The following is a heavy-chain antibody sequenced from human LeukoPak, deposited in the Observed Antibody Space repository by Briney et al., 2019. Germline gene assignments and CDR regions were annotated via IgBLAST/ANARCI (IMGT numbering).Heavy chain of an antibody. Sequence: QPGRSLRLSCAASGFTFDDYAMHWVRHAPGKGLEWVSGISWNSGSIGYADSVKGRFTISRDNAKNSLYLQMNSLRAEDTALYYCAKDGYYGSHDYWGQGTLVTVSS. CDR2: ISWNSGSI. CDR1: GFTFDDYA. V-gene: IGHV3-9*01. J-gene: IGHJ4*02. CDR3: AKDGYYGSHDY. D-gene: IGHD3-10*01.